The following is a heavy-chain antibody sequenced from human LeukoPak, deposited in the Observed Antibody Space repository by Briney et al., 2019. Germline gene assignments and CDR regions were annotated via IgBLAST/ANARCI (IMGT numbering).Heavy chain of an antibody. V-gene: IGHV4-59*01. CDR2: IYYSGST. Sequence: PSETLSLTCTVSGGSISSYYWSWIRQPPGKGLEWIGYIYYSGSTYYNPSLRSRVTISVDTSKNQFSLKLSSVTAADTAVYYCARSSEGRCYYDSSGFSYYYYYMDVWGKGTTVTISS. J-gene: IGHJ6*03. D-gene: IGHD3-22*01. CDR3: ARSSEGRCYYDSSGFSYYYYYMDV. CDR1: GGSISSYY.